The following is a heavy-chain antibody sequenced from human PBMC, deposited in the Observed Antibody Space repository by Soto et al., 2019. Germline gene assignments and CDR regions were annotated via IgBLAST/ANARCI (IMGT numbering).Heavy chain of an antibody. CDR3: AIYDSSGSRGFQH. V-gene: IGHV4-31*03. J-gene: IGHJ1*01. D-gene: IGHD3-22*01. Sequence: QVQLQESGPGLVKPSQTLSLTCTVSGGSISSGAYYWSWIRQHPGKGLEWIGYIYYSGSTYYNPSLKSRVTISGDTSKNQFSLKLSSVTAADTAVYYCAIYDSSGSRGFQHWGQGTLVTVSS. CDR2: IYYSGST. CDR1: GGSISSGAYY.